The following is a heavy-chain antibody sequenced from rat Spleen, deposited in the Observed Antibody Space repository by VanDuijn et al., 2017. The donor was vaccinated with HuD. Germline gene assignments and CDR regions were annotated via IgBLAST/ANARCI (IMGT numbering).Heavy chain of an antibody. CDR2: MNPDGSST. J-gene: IGHJ2*01. CDR3: ARSVFDY. Sequence: EVKLVESGGGLVQPGRSLKLSCAVSGFTFSSSWLNWIRQAPGTGLEWVATMNPDGSSTYYPDTVKGRFTISRDNAKSTLYLQMDSLKSEDTATYYCARSVFDYWGQGVMVTVSS. V-gene: IGHV5-35*01. CDR1: GFTFSSSW.